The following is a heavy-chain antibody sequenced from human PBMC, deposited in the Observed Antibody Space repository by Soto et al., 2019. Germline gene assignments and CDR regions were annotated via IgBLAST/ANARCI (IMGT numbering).Heavy chain of an antibody. CDR2: IKQDGSEK. Sequence: PGGSLRLSCAASGFTFSSYWMSWVRQAPGKGLEWVANIKQDGSEKYYVDSVKGRFTISRDNAKNSLYLQMNSLRAEDTAVYYCARSSYFIADTFFQHWGQGTLVTVSS. V-gene: IGHV3-7*01. CDR1: GFTFSSYW. CDR3: ARSSYFIADTFFQH. J-gene: IGHJ1*01. D-gene: IGHD3-9*01.